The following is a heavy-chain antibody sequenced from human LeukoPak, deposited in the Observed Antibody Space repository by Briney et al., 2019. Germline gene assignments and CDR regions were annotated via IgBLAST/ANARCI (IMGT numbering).Heavy chain of an antibody. CDR2: TAVESVHT. CDR1: RFTFTRHA. V-gene: IGHV3-23*01. CDR3: VRGDDIGKHPTRAYYFDI. J-gene: IGHJ4*02. D-gene: IGHD2-21*01. Sequence: GASLRLSCAASRFTFTRHAMSWVRQAPGKGLEWVSTTAVESVHTLCADSVQGRFTVSRDNSRNTLDLQMDNLTVDDTAIYYCVRGDDIGKHPTRAYYFDIWGQGTLVSVFS.